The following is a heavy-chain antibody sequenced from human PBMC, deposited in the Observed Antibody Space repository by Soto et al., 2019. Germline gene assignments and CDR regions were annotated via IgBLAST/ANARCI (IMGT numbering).Heavy chain of an antibody. Sequence: SGPTLVKPTQTLTLTCTFSGFSLSTSGMCVSWIRQPPGKALEWLALIDWDDDKYYSTSLKTRLTISKDTSKNQVVLTMTNMDPVDTATYYCARGIAAAGSAPKGGYYYGMDVWGQGTTVTVSS. J-gene: IGHJ6*01. V-gene: IGHV2-70*01. D-gene: IGHD6-13*01. CDR1: GFSLSTSGMC. CDR3: ARGIAAAGSAPKGGYYYGMDV. CDR2: IDWDDDK.